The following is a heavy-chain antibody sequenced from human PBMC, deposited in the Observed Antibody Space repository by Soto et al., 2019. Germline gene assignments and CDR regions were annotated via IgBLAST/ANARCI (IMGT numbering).Heavy chain of an antibody. V-gene: IGHV3-30-3*01. CDR3: VRSMIIVVRLIGLDY. CDR1: GFTFRSYA. Sequence: ESGGGVVQPGGSLRLSCGASGFTFRSYAMHWVRQTPGKGLEWVAVISYDGSNKHYADSVKGRFSISRDNAENMLYLQMDSLSSEDTAVYYCVRSMIIVVRLIGLDYWGQGTLVTVSS. D-gene: IGHD3-22*01. CDR2: ISYDGSNK. J-gene: IGHJ4*02.